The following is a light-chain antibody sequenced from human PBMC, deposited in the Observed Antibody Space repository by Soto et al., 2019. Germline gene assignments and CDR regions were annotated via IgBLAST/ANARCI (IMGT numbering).Light chain of an antibody. J-gene: IGKJ1*01. CDR1: QSVSSN. Sequence: EIVMTQSPATLSVSPGERATLSCRASQSVSSNLAWYQQKPGQAPRLLIYGASTSATGIPARFSGSGSGTEFALTIRCLQAEDFAVYYCQQYNNWPWTFGQGTKVEIK. CDR2: GAS. V-gene: IGKV3-15*01. CDR3: QQYNNWPWT.